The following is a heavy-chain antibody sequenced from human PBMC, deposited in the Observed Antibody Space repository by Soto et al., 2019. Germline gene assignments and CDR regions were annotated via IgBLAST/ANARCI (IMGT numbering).Heavy chain of an antibody. D-gene: IGHD6-19*01. V-gene: IGHV1-18*01. CDR3: AREQLAVAGYYYYYGMDV. Sequence: QVQLVQSGAEVKKPGASVKVSCKASGYTFTSYGISWVRQAPGQGLEWMGWISAYNGNTNYAQKLQGRVTRTTDTSTSTAYMELRSLRSDDTAVYYCAREQLAVAGYYYYYGMDVWGQGTTVTVSS. J-gene: IGHJ6*02. CDR2: ISAYNGNT. CDR1: GYTFTSYG.